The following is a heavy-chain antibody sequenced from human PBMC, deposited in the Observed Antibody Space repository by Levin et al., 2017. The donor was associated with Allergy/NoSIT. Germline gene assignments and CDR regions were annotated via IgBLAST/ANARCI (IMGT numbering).Heavy chain of an antibody. CDR1: GYTFTSYD. CDR3: ARDVRAAAGYYYYYYMDV. CDR2: MNPNSGNT. D-gene: IGHD6-13*01. J-gene: IGHJ6*03. Sequence: ASVKVSCKASGYTFTSYDINWVRQATGQGLEWMGWMNPNSGNTGYAQKFQGRVTMTRNTSISTAYMELSSLRSEDTAVYYCARDVRAAAGYYYYYYMDVWGKGTTVTVSS. V-gene: IGHV1-8*01.